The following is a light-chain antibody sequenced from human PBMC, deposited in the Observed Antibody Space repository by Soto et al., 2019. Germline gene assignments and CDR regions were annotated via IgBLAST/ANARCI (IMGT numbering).Light chain of an antibody. J-gene: IGKJ1*01. V-gene: IGKV1-9*01. CDR1: QGISSY. Sequence: IQLTQSPSSLSASVGDRVTITCRASQGISSYLAWYQQKPGKAPKLLIYAASTLQRGVPSRFSGSGSGTDFTLTISSLQPEDFATYYCQQLNSYPWAFGQGTKVDIK. CDR3: QQLNSYPWA. CDR2: AAS.